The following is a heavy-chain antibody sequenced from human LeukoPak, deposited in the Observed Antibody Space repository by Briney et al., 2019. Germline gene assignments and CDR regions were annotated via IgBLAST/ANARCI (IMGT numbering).Heavy chain of an antibody. J-gene: IGHJ5*02. CDR3: ARGTRVCSATSCYPFDP. Sequence: GGSLRLSCAASGFTFSTYSMNWVRQAAGKGLEWVSSISSSSRYIYYADSVKGRFTISRDNAKNSLYLQMNSLRAEDTAVYYCARGTRVCSATSCYPFDPWGQGTLVTVSS. CDR1: GFTFSTYS. CDR2: ISSSSRYI. D-gene: IGHD2-2*01. V-gene: IGHV3-21*01.